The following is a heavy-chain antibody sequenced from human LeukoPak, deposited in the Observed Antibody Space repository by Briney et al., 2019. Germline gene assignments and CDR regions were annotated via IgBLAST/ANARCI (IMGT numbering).Heavy chain of an antibody. CDR3: ARGVLRFLEWSHPGGDYYYGMDV. CDR1: GGSFSGYY. D-gene: IGHD3-3*01. J-gene: IGHJ6*02. Sequence: SETLSLICAVYGGSFSGYYWSWIRQPPGKGLEWIGEINHSGSTNYNPSLKSRVTISVDTSKNQFSLKLSSVTAADTAVYYCARGVLRFLEWSHPGGDYYYGMDVWGQGTTVTVSS. V-gene: IGHV4-34*01. CDR2: INHSGST.